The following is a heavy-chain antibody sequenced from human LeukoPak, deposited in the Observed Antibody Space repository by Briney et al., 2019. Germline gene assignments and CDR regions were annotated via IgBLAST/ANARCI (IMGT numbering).Heavy chain of an antibody. J-gene: IGHJ4*02. D-gene: IGHD1-7*01. CDR3: ATVGVYNWNYKTDYYFDY. V-gene: IGHV3-7*01. CDR2: INQDGSAK. Sequence: GGSLRLSCAASGFSLSSHWMTWVRQAPGKGLEWVANINQDGSAKYYVDSVKGRFTISRDNAKNSMYLQMSSLRAEDTAVYYCATVGVYNWNYKTDYYFDYWGQGTLVTVSS. CDR1: GFSLSSHW.